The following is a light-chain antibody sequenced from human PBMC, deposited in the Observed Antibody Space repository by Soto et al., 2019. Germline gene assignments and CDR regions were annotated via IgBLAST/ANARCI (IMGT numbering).Light chain of an antibody. CDR1: SSDVGGYNY. CDR3: SSYTSSSPYV. J-gene: IGLJ1*01. V-gene: IGLV2-14*01. Sequence: QSVLTQPASVSGSPGQSITISCTVTSSDVGGYNYVSWYQQHPGKAPKLMIYEVSNRPSGVSNRFSGSKSGNTASLTISGLQAEDEADYYRSSYTSSSPYVFGTGTKVTVL. CDR2: EVS.